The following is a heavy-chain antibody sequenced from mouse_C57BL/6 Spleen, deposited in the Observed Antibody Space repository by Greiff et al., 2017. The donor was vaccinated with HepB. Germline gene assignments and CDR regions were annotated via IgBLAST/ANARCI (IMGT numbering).Heavy chain of an antibody. CDR1: GYTFTDYY. Sequence: VQLQQPGPELVKPGASVKISCKASGYTFTDYYMNWVKQSHGKSLEWIGDINPNNGGTSYNQKFKGKATLTVGKSSSTAYMELRSLTSEDSAVYYCARAVVEDYWGQGTTLTVSS. J-gene: IGHJ2*01. D-gene: IGHD1-1*01. CDR2: INPNNGGT. CDR3: ARAVVEDY. V-gene: IGHV1-26*01.